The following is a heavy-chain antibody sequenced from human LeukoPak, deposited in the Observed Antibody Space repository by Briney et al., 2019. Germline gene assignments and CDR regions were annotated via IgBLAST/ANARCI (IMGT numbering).Heavy chain of an antibody. CDR3: AGGNFYDSRGHPYHFRY. CDR2: IYYTENT. Sequence: PSETLSLTCTVSGGSISSYYWSGIRQPPGKGLEWIGYIYYTENTNYNPSLKSRVTISVDTSKNQFSLNLTSVTAADTAVYYCAGGNFYDSRGHPYHFRYWGQGTLVTVPS. J-gene: IGHJ4*02. D-gene: IGHD3-22*01. V-gene: IGHV4-59*01. CDR1: GGSISSYY.